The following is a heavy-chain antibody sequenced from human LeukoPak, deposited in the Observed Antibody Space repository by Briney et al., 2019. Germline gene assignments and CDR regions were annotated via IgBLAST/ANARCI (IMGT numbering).Heavy chain of an antibody. D-gene: IGHD5-18*01. CDR3: ARAQKGYSYGT. V-gene: IGHV4-39*07. CDR1: GGSISSSSYY. CDR2: IYYSGST. Sequence: EPSETLSLTCTVSGGSISSSSYYWGWIRQPPGKGLEWIGSIYYSGSTYYNPSLKSRVTISVDTSKNQFSLKLSSVTAADTAVYYCARAQKGYSYGTWGQGTLVTVSS. J-gene: IGHJ4*02.